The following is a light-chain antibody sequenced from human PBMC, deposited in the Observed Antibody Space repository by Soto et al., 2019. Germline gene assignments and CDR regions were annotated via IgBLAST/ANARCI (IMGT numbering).Light chain of an antibody. CDR2: HND. Sequence: QSGLTQAPSASGTPGQRVTISCSGRTSNIGSNTVDWHRQLPGTAPKLLIYHNDQRPSGVPDRFSASKSGTSASLAISGLQSEDEADFYCAAWDDSLNVYVFGTGTKLTVL. CDR3: AAWDDSLNVYV. V-gene: IGLV1-44*01. J-gene: IGLJ1*01. CDR1: TSNIGSNT.